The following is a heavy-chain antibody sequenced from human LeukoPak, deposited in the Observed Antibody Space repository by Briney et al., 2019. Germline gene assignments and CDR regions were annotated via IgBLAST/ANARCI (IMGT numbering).Heavy chain of an antibody. D-gene: IGHD6-13*01. CDR1: GGSIIRYY. CDR3: ARGRYSSSWYYYYYMDV. CDR2: TYSSGST. V-gene: IGHV4-4*07. J-gene: IGHJ6*03. Sequence: PSETLSLTCSVSGGSIIRYYWSWIRQPAGKGLEWIGRTYSSGSTNYNPSLKSRVTMSVDTSKNQFSLKLSSVTAADTAVYYCARGRYSSSWYYYYYMDVWGKGTTVTVSS.